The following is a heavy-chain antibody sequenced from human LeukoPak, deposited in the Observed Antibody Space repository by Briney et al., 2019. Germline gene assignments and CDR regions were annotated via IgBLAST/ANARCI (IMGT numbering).Heavy chain of an antibody. CDR3: ARTVSAYFFDF. D-gene: IGHD3-9*01. V-gene: IGHV3-74*01. Sequence: GGSLRLSCAASGFPFSSYWMHWVRQAPGKGLVWVSRITTDGSSTTYADSVRGRFTISRDNAKNTLYLQMNSLRAEDTAVYYCARTVSAYFFDFWGQGTLVTVSS. CDR1: GFPFSSYW. CDR2: ITTDGSST. J-gene: IGHJ4*02.